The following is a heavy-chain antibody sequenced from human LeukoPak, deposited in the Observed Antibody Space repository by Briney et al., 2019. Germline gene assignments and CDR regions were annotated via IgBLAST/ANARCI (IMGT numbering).Heavy chain of an antibody. Sequence: PSESLSLTCTVAGGSISRYYWSWVRQPAGKGRGWVGYIYSSRSTTNNPSRKPRVTISVDQSKNQFSLKLSSVPAAATAVYYSATLRWGYSRYPLRYWRQGTLVRVSS. J-gene: IGHJ4*02. CDR1: GGSISRYY. V-gene: IGHV4-59*01. CDR3: ATLRWGYSRYPLRY. D-gene: IGHD5-12*01. CDR2: IYSSRST.